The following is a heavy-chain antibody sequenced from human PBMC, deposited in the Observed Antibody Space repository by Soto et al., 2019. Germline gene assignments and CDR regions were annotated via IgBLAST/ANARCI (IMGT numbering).Heavy chain of an antibody. V-gene: IGHV3-74*01. CDR3: ATSSSGYYYHADKYYGMDV. D-gene: IGHD3-22*01. CDR1: GCTFRSHW. J-gene: IGHJ6*02. CDR2: INSDGSST. Sequence: GGPQILSSAAAGCTFRSHWLHWVRQAQGKGLVWVSRINSDGSSTSYADSVKGRFTISRDNAKNTLYLQMNSLRAEDTAVYYCATSSSGYYYHADKYYGMDVWGQGTTVTVSS.